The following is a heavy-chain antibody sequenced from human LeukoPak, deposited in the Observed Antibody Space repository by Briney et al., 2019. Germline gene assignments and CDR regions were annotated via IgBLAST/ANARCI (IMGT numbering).Heavy chain of an antibody. D-gene: IGHD3-9*01. CDR3: AKGTLRYFDWWLNWFDP. V-gene: IGHV3-21*01. CDR1: GFPLSSHS. J-gene: IGHJ5*02. CDR2: ISKSSSYI. Sequence: GGSLTLSCSPSGFPLSSHSMNWVPLSRGEGLEWLSSISKSSSYIYYTDSVKGRFTTSRDNAKNPLYLQMTSLRAEDTAVYYCAKGTLRYFDWWLNWFDPWGQGTLVTVSS.